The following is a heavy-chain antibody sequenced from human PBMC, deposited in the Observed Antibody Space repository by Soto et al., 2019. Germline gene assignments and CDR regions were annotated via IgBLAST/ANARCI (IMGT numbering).Heavy chain of an antibody. V-gene: IGHV1-2*04. J-gene: IGHJ5*02. CDR3: ARDFVNWFDP. CDR1: GYTFTGYY. CDR2: VNPNSGGT. D-gene: IGHD2-15*01. Sequence: QVQLVQSGAEVKKPVASVKVSCMASGYTFTGYYMHWVRQAPGQGREWMGWVNPNSGGTNYAQKVQGWVTMTRDTSISTAYMELSRLRSDATAVYYCARDFVNWFDPWGQGTLVTVSS.